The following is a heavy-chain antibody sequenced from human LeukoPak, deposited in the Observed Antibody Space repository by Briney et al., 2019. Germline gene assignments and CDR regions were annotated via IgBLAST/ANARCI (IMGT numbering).Heavy chain of an antibody. Sequence: ASVTVSCKSSGYTFTAYYIHWVRQAPGQGLEWMGRIIPTSGGTNYAEKFQGRVTLTRDTSINTAYMELSRLRSDDTAVYYCAREGDSFWSGYLHHRWFDPWGQGTLVTVSS. J-gene: IGHJ5*02. D-gene: IGHD3-3*01. CDR2: IIPTSGGT. V-gene: IGHV1-2*02. CDR1: GYTFTAYY. CDR3: AREGDSFWSGYLHHRWFDP.